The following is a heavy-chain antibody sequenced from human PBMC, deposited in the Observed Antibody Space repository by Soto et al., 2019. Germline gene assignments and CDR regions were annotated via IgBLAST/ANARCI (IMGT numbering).Heavy chain of an antibody. CDR2: IYYSGST. CDR1: GGSISSSSYY. CDR3: ARCAGYSSGWYDY. J-gene: IGHJ4*02. V-gene: IGHV4-39*01. Sequence: SETLSLTCTVSGGSISSSSYYWGWIRQPPGKGLEWIGSIYYSGSTYYNPSLKSRVTISVDTSKNQFSLKLSSVTAADTAVYYCARCAGYSSGWYDYWGQGTLVTVSS. D-gene: IGHD6-19*01.